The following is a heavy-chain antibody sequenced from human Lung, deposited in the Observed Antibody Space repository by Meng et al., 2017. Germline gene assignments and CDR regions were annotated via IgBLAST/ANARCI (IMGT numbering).Heavy chain of an antibody. V-gene: IGHV1-2*06. J-gene: IGHJ4*02. Sequence: GPLVASVDEGNKPGASGEVSCKASGYTFPDYWLHWVRRAPGQGLEWMGRINPKSGDTHYAQRFQGRVTMTGDTSISTAYMELSGLRSDDTAMYYCARDEDISAAGKLFGDYWGQGTLVTVSS. D-gene: IGHD6-13*01. CDR3: ARDEDISAAGKLFGDY. CDR2: INPKSGDT. CDR1: GYTFPDYW.